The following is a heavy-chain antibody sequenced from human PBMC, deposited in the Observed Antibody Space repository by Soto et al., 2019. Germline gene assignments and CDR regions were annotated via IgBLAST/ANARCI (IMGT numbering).Heavy chain of an antibody. D-gene: IGHD2-21*01. Sequence: SETLSLTCAVSGGSLSSSYWWTWVRQAPGKGLQWIGEIYHSGITNYNPSLRSRVSMSVDKSNNEFSLSLTSVTAADTAVYYCATLPPRIVVVFTEMPTWGQGILATVSS. CDR1: GGSLSSSYW. V-gene: IGHV4-4*02. CDR3: ATLPPRIVVVFTEMPT. J-gene: IGHJ5*02. CDR2: IYHSGIT.